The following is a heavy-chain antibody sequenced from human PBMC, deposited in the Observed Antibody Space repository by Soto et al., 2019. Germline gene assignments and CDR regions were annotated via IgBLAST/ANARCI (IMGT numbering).Heavy chain of an antibody. CDR2: MNPNSGNP. V-gene: IGHV1-8*01. CDR1: GYTFTSYD. D-gene: IGHD6-19*01. CDR3: ARGRQVSRPWLVDYYGMDV. J-gene: IGHJ6*02. Sequence: QVQLVQSGAEVKKPGASVKVSCKASGYTFTSYDINWVRQATGQGLEWMGWMNPNSGNPGYAQKFQGRVPMTRNTAISTAYMELSSLRSEDTAVYYCARGRQVSRPWLVDYYGMDVWGQGTTVTVSS.